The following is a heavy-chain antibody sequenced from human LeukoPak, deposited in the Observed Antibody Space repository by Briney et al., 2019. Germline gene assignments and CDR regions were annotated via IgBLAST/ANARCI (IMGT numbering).Heavy chain of an antibody. CDR1: GFTVSNKY. V-gene: IGHV3-53*01. J-gene: IGHJ4*02. CDR2: IYSDGRT. Sequence: PGGSLRLSCAASGFTVSNKYMTWVRQAPGKGLEWVSLIYSDGRTYYADSVKGRCTISRDNAKNTLYLQMNSLRAEDTAVYYCARDLSEYGWFGELYYWGQGTLVTVSS. D-gene: IGHD3-10*01. CDR3: ARDLSEYGWFGELYY.